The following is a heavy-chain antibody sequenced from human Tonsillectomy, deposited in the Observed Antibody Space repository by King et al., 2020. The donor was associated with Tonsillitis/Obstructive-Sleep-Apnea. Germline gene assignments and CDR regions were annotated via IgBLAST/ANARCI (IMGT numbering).Heavy chain of an antibody. CDR2: INHSGST. D-gene: IGHD2-2*01. CDR1: NESLSGYY. J-gene: IGHJ6*03. CDR3: ASGVPAASSNYYYYYMDV. Sequence: HVQLQQWGAGLLKPSETLSLTCAVYNESLSGYYWSWIRQPPGTGLEWIGEINHSGSTNYNPSLKSRVTISVDTSKNQFSLKLSSGTAADTAVYYCASGVPAASSNYYYYYMDVWGKGTTVTVSS. V-gene: IGHV4-34*01.